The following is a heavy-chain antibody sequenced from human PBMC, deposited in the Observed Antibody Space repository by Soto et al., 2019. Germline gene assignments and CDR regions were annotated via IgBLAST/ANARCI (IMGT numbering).Heavy chain of an antibody. Sequence: SETLSLTCTVSGGSISSYYWIWIQQPPVNGLEFIGYIYYIFSTNYNPSLKSRFTISLYTSKNHFSLKLISFTAAYTAVYYCARTLCGWGIWFDPWGQGTLVTVSS. J-gene: IGHJ5*02. D-gene: IGHD3-16*01. V-gene: IGHV4-59*01. CDR2: IYYIFST. CDR1: GGSISSYY. CDR3: ARTLCGWGIWFDP.